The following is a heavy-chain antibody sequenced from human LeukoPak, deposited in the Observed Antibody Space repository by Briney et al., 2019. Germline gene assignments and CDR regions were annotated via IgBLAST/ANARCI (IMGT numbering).Heavy chain of an antibody. CDR1: GFSFRSYA. CDR2: ISGSGGST. Sequence: PGGPLSLSCAASGFSFRSYAMAGVRQPQGKGLEWVSTISGSGGSTHSAHSVKGPYTISRDNTKNTLYLQMNSLRAEDTAVYYSAKDPYYYDSSGYGYGMDVWGQGTTVTVSS. CDR3: AKDPYYYDSSGYGYGMDV. D-gene: IGHD3-22*01. J-gene: IGHJ6*02. V-gene: IGHV3-23*01.